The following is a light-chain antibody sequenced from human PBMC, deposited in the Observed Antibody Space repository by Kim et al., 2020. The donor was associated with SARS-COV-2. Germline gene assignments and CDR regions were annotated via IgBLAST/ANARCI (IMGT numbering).Light chain of an antibody. CDR1: KLGDKY. J-gene: IGLJ2*01. CDR3: QTWDSGTVI. Sequence: SYELTQPPSVSVSPGQTASITCSGDKLGDKYACWYQQRPGQSPVLVIYQDTKRPSGIPERFSGSNSGNTATLTISGTQAMDEADYYCQTWDSGTVILGGGTQLTVL. CDR2: QDT. V-gene: IGLV3-1*01.